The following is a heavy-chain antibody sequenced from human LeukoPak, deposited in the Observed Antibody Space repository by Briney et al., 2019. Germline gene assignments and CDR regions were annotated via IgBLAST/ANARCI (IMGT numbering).Heavy chain of an antibody. V-gene: IGHV3-30-3*01. Sequence: GRSLRLSCAASGFTFSSYAMHWVRQAPGKGLEWVALISYDGSNKYYADSVKGRFTISRDNSKNSLYLQMNSLRTEDTALYYCATDLIVVVTADLEYYYGMDVWGQGATVTVSS. CDR1: GFTFSSYA. CDR2: ISYDGSNK. J-gene: IGHJ6*02. CDR3: ATDLIVVVTADLEYYYGMDV. D-gene: IGHD2-21*02.